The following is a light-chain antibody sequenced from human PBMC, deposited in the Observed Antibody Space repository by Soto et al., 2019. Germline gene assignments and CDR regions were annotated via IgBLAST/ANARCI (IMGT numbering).Light chain of an antibody. Sequence: QSALTQPASVSGSPGQSITISCTGTISDVGGYNYVSWYQQHPGKAPKLMIYDVSNRPSGVSNRFSGSKSGNTASLTISGLQAEDEADYYCSSYTSSSTLEVFGTGTRSPS. CDR3: SSYTSSSTLEV. V-gene: IGLV2-14*01. J-gene: IGLJ1*01. CDR1: ISDVGGYNY. CDR2: DVS.